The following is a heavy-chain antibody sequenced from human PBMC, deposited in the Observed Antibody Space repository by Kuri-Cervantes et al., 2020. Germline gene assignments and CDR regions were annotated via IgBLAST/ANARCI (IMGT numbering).Heavy chain of an antibody. Sequence: SETLSLTCTVSGGSISGGGYYWSWIRQHPGKGLEWIGYIYYSGSTYYNPSLKSRVTISVDTSKNQFSLKLSSVTAADTAVYYCARDRGSGSYYNWFDYWGQGTLVTVSS. J-gene: IGHJ4*02. D-gene: IGHD3-10*01. CDR2: IYYSGST. CDR3: ARDRGSGSYYNWFDY. V-gene: IGHV4-31*03. CDR1: GGSISGGGYY.